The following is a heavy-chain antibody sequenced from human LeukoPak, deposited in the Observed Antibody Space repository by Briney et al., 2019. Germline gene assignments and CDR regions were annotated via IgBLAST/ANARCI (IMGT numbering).Heavy chain of an antibody. CDR2: INHRGST. J-gene: IGHJ6*04. CDR3: ARTYYGSGSYSSNYYYYGMDV. Sequence: SETLSLTCAVYGGSFSGYYWSWIRQPPGKGLEWLGEINHRGSTNYNPSLKSRVTISVDTSKNQFSLKLSSVTAADTAVYYCARTYYGSGSYSSNYYYYGMDVWGKGTTVTVSS. D-gene: IGHD3-10*01. CDR1: GGSFSGYY. V-gene: IGHV4-34*01.